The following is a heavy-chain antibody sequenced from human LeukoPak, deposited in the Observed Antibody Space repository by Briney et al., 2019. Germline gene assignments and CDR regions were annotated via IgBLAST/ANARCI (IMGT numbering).Heavy chain of an antibody. J-gene: IGHJ4*02. CDR1: GHTFTGYY. CDR3: ARGLPGFTIYDYVWGSYRPFDY. V-gene: IGHV1-2*02. CDR2: INPNSGGT. Sequence: ASVKVSCKASGHTFTGYYMHWVRQAPGQGLEWMGWINPNSGGTNYAQKFQGRVTMTRDTSISTAYMELSRLRSDDTAVYYCARGLPGFTIYDYVWGSYRPFDYWGQGTLVTVSS. D-gene: IGHD3-16*02.